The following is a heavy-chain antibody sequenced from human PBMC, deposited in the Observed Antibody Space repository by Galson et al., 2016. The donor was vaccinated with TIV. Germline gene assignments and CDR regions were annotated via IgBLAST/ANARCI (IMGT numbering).Heavy chain of an antibody. CDR3: ARGWRGYPSIFAV. Sequence: QSGAEVKKPGESLKISCKGFGYSFPKYWIAWVRQVSGKGLESMGIIYPNDSDTRYSPSFQGQVTISADKSIGTAYLQWSSLKASDTGIYYCARGWRGYPSIFAVLGQGTMVSVSS. J-gene: IGHJ3*01. CDR1: GYSFPKYW. V-gene: IGHV5-51*01. D-gene: IGHD3-3*01. CDR2: IYPNDSDT.